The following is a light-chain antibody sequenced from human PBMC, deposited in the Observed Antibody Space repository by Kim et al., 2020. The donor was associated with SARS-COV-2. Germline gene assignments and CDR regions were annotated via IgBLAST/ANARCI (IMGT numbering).Light chain of an antibody. Sequence: GQSVTISCTGTSSDVGGYTYVSWYQQHPGKAPKLMIYEVSKRPSGVPDRVSGSKSGNTASLTVSGLQAEDEADYYCSSYAGSNLWVFGGGTQLTVL. CDR3: SSYAGSNLWV. CDR2: EVS. CDR1: SSDVGGYTY. V-gene: IGLV2-8*01. J-gene: IGLJ3*02.